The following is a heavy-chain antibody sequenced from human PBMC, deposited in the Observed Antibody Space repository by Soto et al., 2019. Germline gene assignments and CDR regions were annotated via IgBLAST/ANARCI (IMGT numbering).Heavy chain of an antibody. CDR1: GGSFSGYY. Sequence: SETLSLTCAVYGGSFSGYYWSWIRQPPGKGLEWIGEINHSGSTNYNPSLKSRVTISVDTSKNQFSLKLSSVTAADTAVYYCARQRSGSITMVRGVNIYFDYWGQGTLVTVSS. D-gene: IGHD3-10*01. V-gene: IGHV4-34*01. CDR2: INHSGST. J-gene: IGHJ4*02. CDR3: ARQRSGSITMVRGVNIYFDY.